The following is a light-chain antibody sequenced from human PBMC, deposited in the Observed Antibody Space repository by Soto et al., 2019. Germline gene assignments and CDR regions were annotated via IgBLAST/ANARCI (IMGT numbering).Light chain of an antibody. V-gene: IGLV2-14*01. J-gene: IGLJ1*01. Sequence: QSALTQPASVSGSPGQSITISCTGTSSDVGGYNYVSWYQQHPGKAPKLMIYEVSNRPSGVSNRFSGSKSGNTASLTISGLQAEDEADYYCSSITRSSTSVFGTGTKVTVL. CDR2: EVS. CDR1: SSDVGGYNY. CDR3: SSITRSSTSV.